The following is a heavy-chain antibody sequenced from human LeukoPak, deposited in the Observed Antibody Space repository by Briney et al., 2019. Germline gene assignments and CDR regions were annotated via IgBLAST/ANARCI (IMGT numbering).Heavy chain of an antibody. D-gene: IGHD6-19*01. J-gene: IGHJ4*02. Sequence: GASVKVSCKASGYTFSSYDINWVRQATGQGLEWMGWMNPNSGNTGYAQKFQGRLTMTRNTSITTAYMELNSLTSEDTAVYYCVRGPHTSGWPQQYYWGQGTLVTVSS. V-gene: IGHV1-8*01. CDR2: MNPNSGNT. CDR1: GYTFSSYD. CDR3: VRGPHTSGWPQQYY.